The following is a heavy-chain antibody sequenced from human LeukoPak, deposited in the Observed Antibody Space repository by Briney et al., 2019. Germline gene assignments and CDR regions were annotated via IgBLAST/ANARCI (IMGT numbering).Heavy chain of an antibody. V-gene: IGHV3-30-3*01. D-gene: IGHD4/OR15-4a*01. CDR1: GFTFSSYA. Sequence: GGSLRLSCAASGFTFSSYAMHWVRQAPGKGLEWVAVISYDGSNKYYADSVKGRFTISRDNSKNTLYLQMNSLRAEDTAVYYCARAKKHSIPNPFDYWGQGTLVTVSS. CDR2: ISYDGSNK. J-gene: IGHJ4*02. CDR3: ARAKKHSIPNPFDY.